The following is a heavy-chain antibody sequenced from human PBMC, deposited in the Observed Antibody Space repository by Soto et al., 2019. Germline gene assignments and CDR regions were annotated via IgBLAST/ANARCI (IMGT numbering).Heavy chain of an antibody. CDR3: ARGRTFYDILTGYPDHFDF. Sequence: ASVKVSCKASGYTFTIYAMHWVRQAPGQGLEWMGWINPNIGSTNYARKFQGWVTMTRDSSISTAYMELSKLTSHDTAVYYCARGRTFYDILTGYPDHFDFWGQGTLVTVSS. CDR2: INPNIGST. V-gene: IGHV1-2*04. D-gene: IGHD3-9*01. CDR1: GYTFTIYA. J-gene: IGHJ4*02.